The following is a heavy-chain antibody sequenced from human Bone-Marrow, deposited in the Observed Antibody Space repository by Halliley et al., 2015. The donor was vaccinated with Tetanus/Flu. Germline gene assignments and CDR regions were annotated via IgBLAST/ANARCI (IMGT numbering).Heavy chain of an antibody. CDR3: ARIKGAAGANDAFDI. J-gene: IGHJ3*02. V-gene: IGHV1-69*02. Sequence: WMGRIIPLLGIAKYAQKFQGRVTITADKSTGTAYMELSSLRSEDTAMYYCARIKGAAGANDAFDIWGQGTMVTVSS. CDR2: IIPLLGIA. D-gene: IGHD2-15*01.